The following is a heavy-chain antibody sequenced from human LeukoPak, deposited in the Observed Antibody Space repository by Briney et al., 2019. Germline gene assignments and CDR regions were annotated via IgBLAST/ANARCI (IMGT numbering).Heavy chain of an antibody. CDR3: TGRYCSGGSCFDY. CDR2: IRSKANSYAT. Sequence: PGGSLRLSCAASGFTFSGSAMHGVRQASGKGLEWVGRIRSKANSYATAYAASVKGRFTISRDDSKNTAYLQMNSLKTEDTAVYYCTGRYCSGGSCFDYWGQGTLVTVSS. V-gene: IGHV3-73*01. D-gene: IGHD2-15*01. CDR1: GFTFSGSA. J-gene: IGHJ4*02.